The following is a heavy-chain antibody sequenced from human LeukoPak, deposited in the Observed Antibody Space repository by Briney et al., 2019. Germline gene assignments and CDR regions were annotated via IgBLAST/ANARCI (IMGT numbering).Heavy chain of an antibody. D-gene: IGHD1-7*01. V-gene: IGHV3-23*01. CDR1: GFTFSRYA. J-gene: IGHJ4*02. CDR3: AKDGDWNYGNY. Sequence: PGGSLRLSCAASGFTFSRYAMNWVRHAPGKGLEWVSAITDSGSSTYYADSVKGRFTISRDNSRSTLYLQMNSLRAEDTAVYYCAKDGDWNYGNYWGQGTLVTVSS. CDR2: ITDSGSST.